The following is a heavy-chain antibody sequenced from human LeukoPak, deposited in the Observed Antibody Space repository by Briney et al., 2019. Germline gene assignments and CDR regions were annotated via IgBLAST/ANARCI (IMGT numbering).Heavy chain of an antibody. V-gene: IGHV5-51*01. CDR1: GYSFTSYW. CDR2: IYPGDSDT. Sequence: GESLKISFKGSGYSFTSYWIGWVRQVPGKGLEWMGIIYPGDSDTRYSPSFQGQVTISADKSISTAYLQWSSLKASDSAMYYCARQRWLAADAFDIWGQGTMVTVSS. J-gene: IGHJ3*02. D-gene: IGHD6-19*01. CDR3: ARQRWLAADAFDI.